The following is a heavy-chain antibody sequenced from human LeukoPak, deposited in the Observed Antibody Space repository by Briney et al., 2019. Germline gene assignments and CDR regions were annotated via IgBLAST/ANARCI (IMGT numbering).Heavy chain of an antibody. CDR3: MRGRTSNPDY. Sequence: PSETLSLTCTVSGYSISSGFYWGWIRQPPGKGLEWIGFMYHTGVTYYNPSLKSRLTMSVDTSKNQFSLKVTSGTAADTAVYYCMRGRTSNPDYWGQGILVTVSS. D-gene: IGHD1-14*01. CDR1: GYSISSGFY. CDR2: MYHTGVT. V-gene: IGHV4-38-2*02. J-gene: IGHJ4*02.